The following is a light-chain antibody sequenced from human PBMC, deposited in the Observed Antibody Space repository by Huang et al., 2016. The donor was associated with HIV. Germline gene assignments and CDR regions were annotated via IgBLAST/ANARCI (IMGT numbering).Light chain of an antibody. V-gene: IGKV3-15*01. CDR2: GAS. Sequence: EIVMTQSPATLSVSPGERATLSCRASKSVSSNLAWYQQKPGQAPRLLIYGASTRATGIPARFSGSGSGTEFTLTISSLQSEDFAVYYCQQYNNWPGTFGPGTKVDIK. CDR3: QQYNNWPGT. J-gene: IGKJ3*01. CDR1: KSVSSN.